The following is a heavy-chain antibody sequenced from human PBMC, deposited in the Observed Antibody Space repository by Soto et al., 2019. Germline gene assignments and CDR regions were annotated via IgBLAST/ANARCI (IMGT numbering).Heavy chain of an antibody. J-gene: IGHJ4*02. CDR2: MNPNSGNT. Sequence: GASVKVSCKASGYTFTSYDIYWVRQATGHGIERMGWMNPNSGNTGYAQKFQGRVTMTRNTSISTAYMELSSLRSEDTAVYYSARGRGSVHIWGSYRRYYFDYWGQGTLVTVS. D-gene: IGHD3-16*02. V-gene: IGHV1-8*01. CDR1: GYTFTSYD. CDR3: ARGRGSVHIWGSYRRYYFDY.